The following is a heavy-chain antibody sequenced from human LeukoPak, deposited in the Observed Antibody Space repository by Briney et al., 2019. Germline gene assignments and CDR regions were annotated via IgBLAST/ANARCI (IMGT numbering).Heavy chain of an antibody. CDR2: IYYSGST. V-gene: IGHV4-39*02. CDR1: GGSISSSSYY. J-gene: IGHJ3*02. Sequence: SETLSLTCTVPGGSISSSSYYWGWIRQPPGKGLEWIGSIYYSGSTYYNPSLKSRVTISVDTSKNQFSLKLSSVTAADTAVYYCAREDSGSYYGDVARAFDIWGQGTMVTVSS. CDR3: AREDSGSYYGDVARAFDI. D-gene: IGHD1-26*01.